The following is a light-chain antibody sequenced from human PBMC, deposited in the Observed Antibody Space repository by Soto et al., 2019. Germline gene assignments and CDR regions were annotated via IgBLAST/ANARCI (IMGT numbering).Light chain of an antibody. Sequence: DIQMTQSPSSLPASVGDRVTITCRASQSISTYVNWYQQKAGKAPKLLIYDASSLYSGVPSRFSGSGSGTDFTLTISTLQPEDFATYYCPQSYSTPTFGPGTKVDIK. V-gene: IGKV1-39*01. CDR1: QSISTY. J-gene: IGKJ3*01. CDR2: DAS. CDR3: PQSYSTPT.